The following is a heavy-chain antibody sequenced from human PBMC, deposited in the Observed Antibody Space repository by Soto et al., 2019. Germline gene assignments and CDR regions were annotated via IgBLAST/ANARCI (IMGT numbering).Heavy chain of an antibody. CDR1: GFSFTNFA. V-gene: IGHV3-23*01. Sequence: AGGSLRLSCAASGFSFTNFAMSWVRQAPGKGLEWVAGIGASGDITWYADSVKGRLSISRDNSKNTLYLHMHSLRVDDTAVYYCVRDAYAEDASGYFHPWGQGTLVTVS. CDR3: VRDAYAEDASGYFHP. CDR2: IGASGDIT. J-gene: IGHJ5*02. D-gene: IGHD3-16*01.